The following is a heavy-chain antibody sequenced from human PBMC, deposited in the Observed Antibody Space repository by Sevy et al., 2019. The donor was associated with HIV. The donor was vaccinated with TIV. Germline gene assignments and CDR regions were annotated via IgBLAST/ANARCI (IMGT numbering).Heavy chain of an antibody. V-gene: IGHV4-38-2*01. CDR3: ASDITSNGLFFDY. CDR2: MYYSGST. Sequence: SETLSLTCAVSGYSISSRYYWGWVRQPPGKGLGGMASMYYSGSTYYNPSLRSRVTISLDTSENQFSLKLTSVTAADTAVYYCASDITSNGLFFDYWGQGILVTVSS. CDR1: GYSISSRYY. J-gene: IGHJ4*02. D-gene: IGHD2-2*01.